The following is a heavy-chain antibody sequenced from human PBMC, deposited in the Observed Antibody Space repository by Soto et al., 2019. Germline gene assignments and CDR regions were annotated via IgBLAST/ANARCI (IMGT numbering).Heavy chain of an antibody. CDR3: ATYHPHDY. J-gene: IGHJ4*02. CDR2: IKPDGTET. Sequence: EVQLVDSGGGLVQPGGSLRLSCAASGFTFSDFWMSWVRQAPGKRPEWVACIKPDGTETYYVASVKGRFTISRDNANNSLYLQMTSLRAEDTAMYYCATYHPHDYWGQGTQVTASS. V-gene: IGHV3-7*03. D-gene: IGHD2-2*01. CDR1: GFTFSDFW.